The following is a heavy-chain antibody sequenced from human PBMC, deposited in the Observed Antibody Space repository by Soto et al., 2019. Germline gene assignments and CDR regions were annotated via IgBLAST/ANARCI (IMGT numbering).Heavy chain of an antibody. V-gene: IGHV3-30*03. J-gene: IGHJ4*02. CDR3: ARISGGPIC. CDR1: GFTFSSYG. CDR2: ISYDGSEK. Sequence: PGGSLRLSCAASGFTFSSYGMHWVRQAPGKGLEWVAVISYDGSEKYYVDSVKGRFTISKDNSKNTLYLQMNSLRPEDTAVYYCARISGGPICWGQGTLVTVSS.